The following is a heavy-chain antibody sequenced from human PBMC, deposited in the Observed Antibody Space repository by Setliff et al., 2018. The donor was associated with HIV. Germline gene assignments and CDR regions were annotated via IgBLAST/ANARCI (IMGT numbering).Heavy chain of an antibody. Sequence: GESLKISCKGSGYSFPTYWIAWVRQMPGKGLEWMGVISPDESDSRYSPSFRGQVTISADKSINTAYLQWSSLKASYTAMYYCARVDMGYYYDSSGYSHFDHWGQGTLVTVSS. CDR2: ISPDESDS. V-gene: IGHV5-51*01. D-gene: IGHD3-22*01. CDR1: GYSFPTYW. J-gene: IGHJ4*02. CDR3: ARVDMGYYYDSSGYSHFDH.